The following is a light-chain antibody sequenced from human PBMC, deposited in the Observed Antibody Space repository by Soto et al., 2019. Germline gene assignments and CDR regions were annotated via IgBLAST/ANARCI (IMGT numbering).Light chain of an antibody. J-gene: IGKJ4*01. V-gene: IGKV3-15*01. Sequence: EVLMTQSPATLSVSPGERAALSCRASQSVSSNLAWYQQRPGQAPRLLIYGASTRATGIPARFSGNGSGTDFTLTIRSLQSEDFALYYCQQYNDWPLTFGGGTKVEIK. CDR2: GAS. CDR3: QQYNDWPLT. CDR1: QSVSSN.